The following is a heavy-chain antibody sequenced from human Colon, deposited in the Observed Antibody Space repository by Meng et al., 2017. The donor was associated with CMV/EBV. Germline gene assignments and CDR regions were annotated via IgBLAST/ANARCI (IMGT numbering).Heavy chain of an antibody. J-gene: IGHJ5*02. CDR3: ARASNSSFDP. CDR2: ISHDGAKK. D-gene: IGHD4-11*01. V-gene: IGHV3-30*04. CDR1: GFTFSAYP. Sequence: GGSLRLSCAASGFTFSAYPIHWVRQAPGKGLEWVAIISHDGAKKNSEESVKGRFTISRDNSKKTVTVQMSSLRGDDTAVYYCARASNSSFDPWGQGTLVTVSS.